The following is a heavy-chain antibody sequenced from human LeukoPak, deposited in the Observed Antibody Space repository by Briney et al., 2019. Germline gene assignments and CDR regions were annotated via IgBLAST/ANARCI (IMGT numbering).Heavy chain of an antibody. CDR1: GFTFSSYD. CDR3: ATRKGNYMDV. CDR2: IRSDGRDK. Sequence: HGGSLRLSCAASGFTFSSYDIHWVRQAPGKGLEWVALIRSDGRDKDYADSVKGRFTISRDNSKNTLYLQMNSLRAEDTAVYYCATRKGNYMDVWGKGTTVTVSS. J-gene: IGHJ6*03. V-gene: IGHV3-30*02. D-gene: IGHD6-13*01.